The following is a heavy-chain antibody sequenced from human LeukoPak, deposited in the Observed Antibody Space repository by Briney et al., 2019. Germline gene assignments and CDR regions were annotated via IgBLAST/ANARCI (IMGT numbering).Heavy chain of an antibody. CDR1: GDSVSSDSHA. D-gene: IGHD3-9*01. CDR2: TYYRSKWYT. J-gene: IGHJ6*02. CDR3: ARESGNWLSYYYYGMDV. Sequence: SQTLSLTCVISGDSVSSDSHAWNWIRQSPSRGLEWLGRTYYRSKWYTDHAISARGRITINSDTSKNQFSLHLNSVTPEDSAVYYCARESGNWLSYYYYGMDVWGQGTTVSVSS. V-gene: IGHV6-1*01.